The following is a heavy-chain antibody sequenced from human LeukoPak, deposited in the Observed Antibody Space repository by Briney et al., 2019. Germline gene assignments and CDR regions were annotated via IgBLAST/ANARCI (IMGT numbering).Heavy chain of an antibody. CDR3: ARHIGGGYCSSTSCSYYYYMDV. CDR2: IYPGDSDT. V-gene: IGHV5-51*01. CDR1: GYSFTSYW. Sequence: GESLEISCKGSGYSFTSYWIGWVRQMPGKGPEWMGIIYPGDSDTRYSPSFQGQVTISADKSISTAYLQWSSLKASDTAMYYCARHIGGGYCSSTSCSYYYYMDVWGKGTTVTVSS. D-gene: IGHD2-2*01. J-gene: IGHJ6*03.